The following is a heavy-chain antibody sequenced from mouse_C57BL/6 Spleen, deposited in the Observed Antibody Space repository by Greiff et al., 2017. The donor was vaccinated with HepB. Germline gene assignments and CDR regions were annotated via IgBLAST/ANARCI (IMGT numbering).Heavy chain of an antibody. CDR1: GYTFTSYW. D-gene: IGHD2-1*01. V-gene: IGHV1-74*01. CDR3: AIGGNYVDYFDY. J-gene: IGHJ2*01. Sequence: QVHVKQPGAELVKPGASVKVSCKASGYTFTSYWMHWVKQRPGQGLEWIGRIHPSDSDTNYNQKFKGKATLTVDKSSSTAYMQLSSLTSEDSAVYYCAIGGNYVDYFDYWGQGTTLTVSS. CDR2: IHPSDSDT.